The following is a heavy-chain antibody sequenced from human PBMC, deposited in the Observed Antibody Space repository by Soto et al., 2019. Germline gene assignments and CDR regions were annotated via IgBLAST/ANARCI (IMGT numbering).Heavy chain of an antibody. V-gene: IGHV1-69*01. CDR3: AREVPAAKHKLYYCYGMDV. Sequence: QVQLVQSGAEVKKPGSSVKVSGKASGVTFSSYAISWVRQAPGQGLEWMGGNIPIFGTANYAQKFQGRVTITADESTSTAYMDLSSLGSDYTAVYYCAREVPAAKHKLYYCYGMDVWGQGATVTVSS. CDR1: GVTFSSYA. D-gene: IGHD2-2*01. CDR2: NIPIFGTA. J-gene: IGHJ6*02.